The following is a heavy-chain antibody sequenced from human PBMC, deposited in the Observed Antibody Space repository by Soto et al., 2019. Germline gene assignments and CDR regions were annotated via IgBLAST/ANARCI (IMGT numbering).Heavy chain of an antibody. V-gene: IGHV3-30*18. CDR2: ISYDGSNK. CDR3: AKDGVPDAFDI. CDR1: GFTFSSYG. J-gene: IGHJ3*02. Sequence: GGSLRLSCAASGFTFSSYGMHWVRQAPGKGLEWVAVISYDGSNKYYADSVKGRFTISRDNSKNTLYLQMNSLRAEDTAVYYCAKDGVPDAFDIWGQGTMVTVSS. D-gene: IGHD3-16*01.